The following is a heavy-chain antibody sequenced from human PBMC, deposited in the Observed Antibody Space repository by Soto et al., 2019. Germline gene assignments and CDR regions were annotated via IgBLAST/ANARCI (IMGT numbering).Heavy chain of an antibody. CDR3: ARVGMASGNGYGSGSYDI. CDR2: ITSSSTYM. CDR1: GFTFSSYD. J-gene: IGHJ4*02. V-gene: IGHV3-21*02. Sequence: EVQLVESGGGLVKPGGSLRLSCAASGFTFSSYDMNWVRQAPGKGLEWVSSITSSSTYMNYADSVKGRFTTSRDNAGNSLYLQMNSRRAEDTAVYYCARVGMASGNGYGSGSYDIWGQGTLITVPS. D-gene: IGHD3-10*01.